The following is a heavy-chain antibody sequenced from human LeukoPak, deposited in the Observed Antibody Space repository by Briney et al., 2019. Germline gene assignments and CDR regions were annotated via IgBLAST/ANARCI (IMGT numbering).Heavy chain of an antibody. CDR1: GGSISSYY. J-gene: IGHJ6*02. CDR3: ARGAVIAAADEYYYGMDV. D-gene: IGHD6-13*01. Sequence: SETLSLTCTVSGGSISSYYWSWIRQPPGKGLQWMGDIYYSGSTNYNPSLKSRVTISVDTSKNQFSLKLSSVTAADTAVYYCARGAVIAAADEYYYGMDVWGQGTTVTVSS. CDR2: IYYSGST. V-gene: IGHV4-59*01.